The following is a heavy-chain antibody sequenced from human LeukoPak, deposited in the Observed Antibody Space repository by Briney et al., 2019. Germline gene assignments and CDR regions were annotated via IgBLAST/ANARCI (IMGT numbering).Heavy chain of an antibody. J-gene: IGHJ4*02. CDR3: ARDYCSSTSCYFDY. D-gene: IGHD2-2*01. CDR2: ISAYNANT. CDR1: GYTFTSYG. V-gene: IGHV1-18*01. Sequence: ASVKVSCKASGYTFTSYGISWVRQAPGQGLEWMGWISAYNANTNYALKLQGRVTMTTDTSTSTAYMELRSLRSDDTAVYYCARDYCSSTSCYFDYWGQGTLVTVSS.